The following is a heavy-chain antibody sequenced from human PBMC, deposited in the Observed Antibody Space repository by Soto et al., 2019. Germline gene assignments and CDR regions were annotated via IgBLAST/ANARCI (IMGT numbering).Heavy chain of an antibody. CDR1: GGSISSGGYS. CDR3: ARGHCSSTSCYTSGWFDP. D-gene: IGHD2-2*02. CDR2: IYHSGST. J-gene: IGHJ5*02. V-gene: IGHV4-30-2*01. Sequence: QLQLQESGSGLVKPSQTLSLTCAVSGGSISSGGYSWSWIRQPPGKGLEWIGYIYHSGSTYYNPSLKSRDTISVDRSKNQFSLKLSSVTAADTAVYYCARGHCSSTSCYTSGWFDPWGQGTLVTVST.